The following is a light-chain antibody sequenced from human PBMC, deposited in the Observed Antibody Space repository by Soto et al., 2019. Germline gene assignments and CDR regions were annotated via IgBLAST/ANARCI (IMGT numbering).Light chain of an antibody. CDR2: GAS. J-gene: IGKJ1*01. Sequence: EIVMTQSPATLSVSPGERATLSCRTSQSVSSNLAWYQQKPGQAPRLLIYGASTRATGIPARFSGCGSGTEFTLTISSLQSEDFAVYYCQQYNNWRTFGQGTKV. CDR3: QQYNNWRT. V-gene: IGKV3-15*01. CDR1: QSVSSN.